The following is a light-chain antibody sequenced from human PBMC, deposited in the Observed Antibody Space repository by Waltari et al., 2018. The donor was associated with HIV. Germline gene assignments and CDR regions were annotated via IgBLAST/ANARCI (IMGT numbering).Light chain of an antibody. V-gene: IGKV3-15*01. J-gene: IGKJ1*01. Sequence: LMTESLATVSVSPGERATLSCRARQSVNSNLAWYQQKPGQTPRLLIYGTSTRATDIPATFSGSGSGTEFTLTISSLQSEDFAVYYCHLDINWRETFGQGTKVEIK. CDR1: QSVNSN. CDR2: GTS. CDR3: HLDINWRET.